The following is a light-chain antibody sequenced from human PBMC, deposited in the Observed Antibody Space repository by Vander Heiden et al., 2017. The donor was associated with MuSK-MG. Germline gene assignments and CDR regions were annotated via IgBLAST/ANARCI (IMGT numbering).Light chain of an antibody. J-gene: IGKJ1*01. Sequence: DIVLTQSPATLSLSPGERATLSCRASQSVSSYLEWYQQKPGQDRRLLIYDAANRANGIPDRFSGSGYGTDFTLTSSRRENEDFEVYYGQQRSNSWTFGQGTKVXIK. CDR3: QQRSNSWT. CDR1: QSVSSY. V-gene: IGKV3-11*01. CDR2: DAA.